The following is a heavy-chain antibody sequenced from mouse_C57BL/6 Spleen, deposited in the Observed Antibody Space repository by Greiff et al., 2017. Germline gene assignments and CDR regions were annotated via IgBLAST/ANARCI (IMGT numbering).Heavy chain of an antibody. CDR1: GFTFSSYA. D-gene: IGHD1-1*01. CDR3: AREGGYGSSSPVDY. CDR2: ISDGGSYT. Sequence: EVKLMESGGGLVKPGGSLKLSCAASGFTFSSYAMSWVRQTPEKRLEWVATISDGGSYTYYPDNVKGRFTISRDNAKNTLYLQMSHLKSEDTAMYYCAREGGYGSSSPVDYWGQGTTLTVSS. J-gene: IGHJ2*01. V-gene: IGHV5-4*01.